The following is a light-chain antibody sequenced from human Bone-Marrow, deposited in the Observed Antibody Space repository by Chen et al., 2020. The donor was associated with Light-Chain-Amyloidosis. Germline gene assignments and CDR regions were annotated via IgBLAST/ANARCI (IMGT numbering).Light chain of an antibody. Sequence: SYVLTQPSSVSVAPGQTATIACGGNTIGFTSGHWYQQKPGQAPLLVVYDDSDRPTGIPERLSGSNSGNTATLTISRVEAGDEADYYCQVWDRSSDRPVFGGGTKLTVL. CDR3: QVWDRSSDRPV. CDR1: TIGFTS. V-gene: IGLV3-21*02. J-gene: IGLJ3*02. CDR2: DDS.